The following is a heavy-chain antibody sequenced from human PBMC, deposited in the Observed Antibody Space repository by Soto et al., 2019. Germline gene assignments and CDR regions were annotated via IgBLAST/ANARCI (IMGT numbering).Heavy chain of an antibody. V-gene: IGHV5-51*01. CDR1: GYSYTSYW. D-gene: IGHD6-13*01. J-gene: IGHJ6*02. CDR3: ARTAAAGKYYYGVDV. Sequence: EVQLVQSGAEVKKPGESLKISCKGSGYSYTSYWIGWVRQMPGKGLEWMGIIYPGDSDTRYSPSFQGQVTISADKSISTAYLQWSSLKASDTAMYYCARTAAAGKYYYGVDVWGQGTTVTVSS. CDR2: IYPGDSDT.